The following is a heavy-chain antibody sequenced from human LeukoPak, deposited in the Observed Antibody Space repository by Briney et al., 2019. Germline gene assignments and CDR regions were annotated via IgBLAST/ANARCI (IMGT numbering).Heavy chain of an antibody. CDR3: ARDRSSWGLDC. J-gene: IGHJ4*02. CDR1: GGSISSGGYY. CDR2: IYYSGTT. V-gene: IGHV4-31*03. D-gene: IGHD7-27*01. Sequence: PSETLSLTCTVSGGSISSGGYYWSWIRQHPGKGLEWIGYIYYSGTTYYNPSLKSRVTISVHTSKNQFSLKLTSLTAADTAVYYCARDRSSWGLDCWGQGTLVTVSS.